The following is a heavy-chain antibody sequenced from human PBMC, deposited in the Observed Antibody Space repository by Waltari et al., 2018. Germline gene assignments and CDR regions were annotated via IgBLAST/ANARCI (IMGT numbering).Heavy chain of an antibody. D-gene: IGHD2-21*01. V-gene: IGHV3-48*01. CDR3: ARDRLWWSTYDYGMDV. CDR1: GFTFSSYS. CDR2: ISSSSSTI. Sequence: EVQLVESGGGLVQPGGSLRLSCAASGFTFSSYSMNWVRQAPGKGLEWVSYISSSSSTIYYADSVKGRFTISRDNAKNSLYLQMNSLRAEDTAVYYCARDRLWWSTYDYGMDVWGQGTTVTVSS. J-gene: IGHJ6*02.